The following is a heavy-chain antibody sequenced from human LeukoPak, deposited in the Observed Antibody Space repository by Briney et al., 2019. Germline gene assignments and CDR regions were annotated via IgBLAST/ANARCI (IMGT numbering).Heavy chain of an antibody. V-gene: IGHV3-20*04. CDR3: AKAPYSSSWYVIDI. D-gene: IGHD6-13*01. J-gene: IGHJ3*02. Sequence: GGSLRLSCAASGFTFDDYGMSWVRQAPGKGLEWVSGINWNGGSTGYADSVKGRFTISRDNSKNTLYLQMNSLRAEDTAVYYCAKAPYSSSWYVIDIWGQGTMVTVSS. CDR2: INWNGGST. CDR1: GFTFDDYG.